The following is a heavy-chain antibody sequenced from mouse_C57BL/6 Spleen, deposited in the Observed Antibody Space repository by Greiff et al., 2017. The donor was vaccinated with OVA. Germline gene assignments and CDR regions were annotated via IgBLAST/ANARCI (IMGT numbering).Heavy chain of an antibody. V-gene: IGHV1-52*01. CDR1: GFTFTSYW. CDR3: AIGAYYRNCFDY. D-gene: IGHD2-14*01. Sequence: QVQLQQPGAELVRPGSSVKLSCKASGFTFTSYWMHWVKQRPIQGLEWIGNIDPSDSETPYTHKFKDKATLTVDKSSSIAYMQLSSLAAEASAVYNSAIGAYYRNCFDYWGQGTTLTVSS. CDR2: IDPSDSET. J-gene: IGHJ2*01.